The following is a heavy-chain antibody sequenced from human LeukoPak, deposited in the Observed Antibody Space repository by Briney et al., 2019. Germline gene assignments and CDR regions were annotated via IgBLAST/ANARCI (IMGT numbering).Heavy chain of an antibody. Sequence: GGSLRLSCAASGFTFSSYAMSWVRQAPGKGLEWVANIKQDGSEKYYVNSVKGRFTISRDNSKNTLYLQMNSLRAEDTALYYCAKDWALGDTGGGAFDIWGQGTMVTVS. D-gene: IGHD3-16*01. V-gene: IGHV3-7*03. J-gene: IGHJ3*02. CDR2: IKQDGSEK. CDR3: AKDWALGDTGGGAFDI. CDR1: GFTFSSYA.